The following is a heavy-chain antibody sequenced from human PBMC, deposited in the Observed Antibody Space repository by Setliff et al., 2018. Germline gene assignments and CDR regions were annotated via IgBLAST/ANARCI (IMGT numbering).Heavy chain of an antibody. J-gene: IGHJ2*01. CDR2: IFYSGSA. CDR3: ARHHAQYYSDSSGYYYEDWYFDL. Sequence: EPLSLTCSVSGGSISPYYWIWIRQSPGKGLEWIGYIFYSGSARYNPSLESRVTMSVDTSKNQISLKLTSVTAADTAVYYCARHHAQYYSDSSGYYYEDWYFDLWGRGTLVTVSS. V-gene: IGHV4-59*08. D-gene: IGHD3-22*01. CDR1: GGSISPYY.